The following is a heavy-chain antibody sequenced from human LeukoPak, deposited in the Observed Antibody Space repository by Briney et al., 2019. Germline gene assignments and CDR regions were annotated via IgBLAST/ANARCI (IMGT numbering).Heavy chain of an antibody. Sequence: TLSLTCTVSGGSISSGSYYWSWIRQPAGKGLEWIGRIYTSGSTNYNPSLKSRVTISVDTSKNQFSLKLSSVTAADTAVYYCARASQQLVSDYWGQGTLVTVSS. V-gene: IGHV4-61*02. J-gene: IGHJ4*02. CDR3: ARASQQLVSDY. CDR1: GGSISSGSYY. D-gene: IGHD6-13*01. CDR2: IYTSGST.